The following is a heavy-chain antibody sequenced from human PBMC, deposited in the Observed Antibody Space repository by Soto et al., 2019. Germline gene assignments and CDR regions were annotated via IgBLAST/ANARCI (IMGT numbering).Heavy chain of an antibody. CDR2: VSFSGTT. V-gene: IGHV4-39*01. D-gene: IGHD1-1*01. CDR3: ASQKLDVPAFFDY. J-gene: IGHJ4*02. Sequence: PSLPQSHTNTVYDGTIIDLYCGCVSQQTGKGLEWIGSVSFSGTTYSSPSLKSRVTTSIDTSKNQFSLRLSSVTAADTAVYYCASQKLDVPAFFDYWGQGALVTVSS. CDR1: DGTIIDLY.